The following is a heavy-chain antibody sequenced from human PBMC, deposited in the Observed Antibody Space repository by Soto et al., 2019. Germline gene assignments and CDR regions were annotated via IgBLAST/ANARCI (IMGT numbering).Heavy chain of an antibody. CDR3: ARHADIVVVPAAIRQSLYYYYGMDV. CDR2: IYPGDSDT. J-gene: IGHJ6*02. D-gene: IGHD2-2*02. V-gene: IGHV5-51*01. Sequence: PGESLKISCKGSGYSLTSYWIGWVRQMPGKGLEWMGIIYPGDSDTRYSPSFQGQVTISADKSISTAYLQWSSLKASDTAMYYCARHADIVVVPAAIRQSLYYYYGMDVWGQGTTVTVSS. CDR1: GYSLTSYW.